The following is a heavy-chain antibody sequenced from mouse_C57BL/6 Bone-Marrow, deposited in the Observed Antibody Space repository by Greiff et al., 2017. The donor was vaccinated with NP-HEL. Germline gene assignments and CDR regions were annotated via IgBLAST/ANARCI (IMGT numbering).Heavy chain of an antibody. D-gene: IGHD1-1*01. CDR2: IYPGDGDT. V-gene: IGHV1-82*01. J-gene: IGHJ2*01. CDR1: GYAFSSSW. Sequence: QVQLQQSGPELVKPGASVEISCKASGYAFSSSWMNWVKQRPGKGLEWIGRIYPGDGDTNYNGKFKGKATLTADKSSSTAYMQLSSLTSEDSAVYFCARYYYGTVYFDYWGQGTTLTVSS. CDR3: ARYYYGTVYFDY.